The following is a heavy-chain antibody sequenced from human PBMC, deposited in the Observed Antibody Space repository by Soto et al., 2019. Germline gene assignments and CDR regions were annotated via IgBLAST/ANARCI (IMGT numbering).Heavy chain of an antibody. CDR1: GGSISSYY. Sequence: PSETLSLTCTVSGGSISSYYWSWIRQPPGKGLEWIGYIYYSGSTNYNPSLKSRVTLSVDTSKNQFSLKLSSVTAADTAVYYCARGYYDFWSGYYDAFDIWGQGTMVTVSS. J-gene: IGHJ3*02. V-gene: IGHV4-59*01. D-gene: IGHD3-3*01. CDR2: IYYSGST. CDR3: ARGYYDFWSGYYDAFDI.